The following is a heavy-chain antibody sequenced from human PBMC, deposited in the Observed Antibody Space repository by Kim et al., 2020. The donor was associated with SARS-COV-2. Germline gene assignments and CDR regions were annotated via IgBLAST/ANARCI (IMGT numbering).Heavy chain of an antibody. D-gene: IGHD3-10*01. CDR2: ISAYNGNT. CDR1: GYTFTSYG. CDR3: ARVSKYYPYIKSDY. Sequence: ASVKVSCKASGYTFTSYGISWVRQAPGQGLEWMGWISAYNGNTNYVQKLQGRVTMTTDTSTSTAYMELRSLRSDDTAVYYCARVSKYYPYIKSDYWGQGTLVTVSS. J-gene: IGHJ4*02. V-gene: IGHV1-18*01.